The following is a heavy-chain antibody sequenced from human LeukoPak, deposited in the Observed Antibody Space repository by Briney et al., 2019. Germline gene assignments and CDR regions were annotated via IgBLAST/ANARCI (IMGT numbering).Heavy chain of an antibody. Sequence: PGGSLRLSCAASGFTFSSYSMNWVRQAPGKGLEWVSSISSSSSYIYYADSVKGRFTISRDSAKNSLYLQMNSLRAEDTAVYYCARDGDILTGYYPHYYMDVWGKGTTVTVSS. CDR2: ISSSSSYI. D-gene: IGHD3-9*01. J-gene: IGHJ6*03. V-gene: IGHV3-21*01. CDR1: GFTFSSYS. CDR3: ARDGDILTGYYPHYYMDV.